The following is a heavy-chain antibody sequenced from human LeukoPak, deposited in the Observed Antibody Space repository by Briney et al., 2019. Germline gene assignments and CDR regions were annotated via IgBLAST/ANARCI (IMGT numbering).Heavy chain of an antibody. V-gene: IGHV3-21*01. D-gene: IGHD3-22*01. CDR2: ISSGSGYI. CDR3: ARGYYYDSSGYWAPFDY. CDR1: GFTFSNAW. Sequence: GGSLRLSCAASGFTFSNAWMSWVRQAPGKGLEWVSSISSGSGYIHYADSLKGRFTISRDNAKNSLYLQMNSLRAEDTAVYYCARGYYYDSSGYWAPFDYWGQGTLVTVSS. J-gene: IGHJ4*02.